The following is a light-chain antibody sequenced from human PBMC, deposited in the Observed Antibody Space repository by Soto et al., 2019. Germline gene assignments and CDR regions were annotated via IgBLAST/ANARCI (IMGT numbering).Light chain of an antibody. CDR1: SSDVGGYNY. J-gene: IGLJ3*02. CDR3: SSYTRTSTLEV. CDR2: EVS. Sequence: SALTQPASVSGSPGQSITISCTGTSSDVGGYNYVSWYQQHPGKAPKLMIYEVSNRPSGVSNRFSGSKSGNTASLTISGLQAEDESDYYCSSYTRTSTLEVFGGGTKLTVL. V-gene: IGLV2-14*01.